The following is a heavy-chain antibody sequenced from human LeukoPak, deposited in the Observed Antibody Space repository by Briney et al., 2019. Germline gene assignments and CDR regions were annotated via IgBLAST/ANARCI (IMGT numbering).Heavy chain of an antibody. V-gene: IGHV4-30-4*01. D-gene: IGHD2-2*02. CDR1: GGSISSGDYY. CDR2: IYYSGTT. CDR3: ASWLVVPAAIDY. Sequence: SETLSLTCTVSGGSISSGDYYWSWIRQPPGKGLELIGYIYYSGTTFYNPSLKSRVIISLDTSKNQFSLRLSSVTAADTAVYYCASWLVVPAAIDYWGQGTLVTVSS. J-gene: IGHJ4*02.